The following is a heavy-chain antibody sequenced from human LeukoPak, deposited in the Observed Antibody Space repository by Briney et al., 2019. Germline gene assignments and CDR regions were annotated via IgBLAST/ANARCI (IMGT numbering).Heavy chain of an antibody. D-gene: IGHD3-10*01. Sequence: KTSETLSLTRTVSGGSISSSSYYWGWIRQPPGKGLEWIGSIYYSGSTYYNPSLKSRVTISVDTSKNQFSLKLSSVTAADTAVYYCAITLYYYADYWGQGTLVTVSS. CDR2: IYYSGST. CDR1: GGSISSSSYY. J-gene: IGHJ4*02. CDR3: AITLYYYADY. V-gene: IGHV4-39*01.